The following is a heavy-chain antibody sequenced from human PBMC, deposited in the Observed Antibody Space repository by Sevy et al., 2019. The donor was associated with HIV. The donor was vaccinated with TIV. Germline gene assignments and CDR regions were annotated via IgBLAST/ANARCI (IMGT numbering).Heavy chain of an antibody. CDR2: VYYTVGT. CDR1: GGSINSDH. V-gene: IGHV4-59*08. CDR3: ACRNDFDI. Sequence: SETLSLTCTVSGGSINSDHWNWIRQPPGKGLEWIGYVYYTVGTNYNPSLKNRVTISVDRTKNQFSLKLTSVTAADTAVYYCACRNDFDIWGQGTMVTVSS. J-gene: IGHJ3*02.